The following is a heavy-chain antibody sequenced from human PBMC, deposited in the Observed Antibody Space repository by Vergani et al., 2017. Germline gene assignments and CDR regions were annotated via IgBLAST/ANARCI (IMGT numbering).Heavy chain of an antibody. CDR3: AIVTGYYDSSGYYLDY. D-gene: IGHD3-22*01. CDR2: FDPEHGEV. Sequence: QVQLLQSGSEVRKPAASLKVSCQVSGYSLTELTIHWLRQAPGKGLEWMVGFDPEHGEVTFAHHIQGRATMTEDRSTHAAYVELSSLRPEDTALYYCAIVTGYYDSSGYYLDYLGQGNLVTVSP. J-gene: IGHJ4*01. V-gene: IGHV1-24*01. CDR1: GYSLTELT.